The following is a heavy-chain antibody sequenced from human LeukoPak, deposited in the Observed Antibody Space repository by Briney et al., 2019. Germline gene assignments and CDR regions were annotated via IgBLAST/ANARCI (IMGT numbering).Heavy chain of an antibody. V-gene: IGHV4-39*01. CDR1: GGSISSSSYF. CDR3: ASEAHRGGGFDS. D-gene: IGHD3-16*01. Sequence: PSETLSLTCTVSGGSISSSSYFWGWIRQPPGKGLEWIANIYFTGNTYYNPSLKSRATISVDTSKNQFSLTLSSVTAADTAVYYCASEAHRGGGFDSWGQGTQVTVSS. CDR2: IYFTGNT. J-gene: IGHJ4*02.